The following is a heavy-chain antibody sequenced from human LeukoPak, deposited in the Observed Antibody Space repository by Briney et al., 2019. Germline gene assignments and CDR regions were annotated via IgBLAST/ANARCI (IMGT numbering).Heavy chain of an antibody. Sequence: ASVKVSCKASGYTFTGYYMHWVRQAPGQGLEWMGWINPNGGGTNYAQKFQGRVTMTRDTSISTAYMELSRLRSDDTAVYYCATNRYYYDSSAIDAFDIWGQGTMVTVSS. CDR2: INPNGGGT. V-gene: IGHV1-2*02. D-gene: IGHD3-22*01. CDR1: GYTFTGYY. J-gene: IGHJ3*02. CDR3: ATNRYYYDSSAIDAFDI.